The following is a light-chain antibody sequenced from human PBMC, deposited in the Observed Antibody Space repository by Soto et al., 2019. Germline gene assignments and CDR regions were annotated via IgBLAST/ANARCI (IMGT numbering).Light chain of an antibody. Sequence: DIQMTQSPSSLSASVGDRVTITCRARQSISSYLSWYQQKPGKAPKLLINVASTLQSWVPSRFSGSGSGTDFTLAISSLQPEDFATYYCQQSSSTPQNFGGGTMVEIK. V-gene: IGKV1-39*01. CDR3: QQSSSTPQN. J-gene: IGKJ4*01. CDR1: QSISSY. CDR2: VAS.